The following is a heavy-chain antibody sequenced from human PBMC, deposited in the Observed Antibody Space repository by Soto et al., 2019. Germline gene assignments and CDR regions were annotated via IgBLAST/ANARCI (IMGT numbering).Heavy chain of an antibody. CDR2: INTDSGDT. CDR3: ARDPIGGGAPYYFAF. V-gene: IGHV1-2*02. J-gene: IGHJ4*02. Sequence: QVQLVQSGAEVRKPGGSVKVSCKASGYTFSAYYMYWVRQTPRHGLEWMGGINTDSGDTHYAQKFQGRVTMTRDTSIGTAYMELTSLTSDDTAVYYCARDPIGGGAPYYFAFWGRGTLVTGSS. D-gene: IGHD3-16*01. CDR1: GYTFSAYY.